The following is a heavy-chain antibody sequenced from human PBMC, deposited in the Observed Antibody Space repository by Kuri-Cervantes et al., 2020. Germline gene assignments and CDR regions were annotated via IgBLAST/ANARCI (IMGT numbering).Heavy chain of an antibody. CDR2: ISSSGSTI. CDR1: GFTFSSYE. J-gene: IGHJ4*02. V-gene: IGHV3-48*03. D-gene: IGHD6-19*01. CDR3: ASVPWTAVAY. Sequence: GGFLRLPCAASGFTFSSYEMNWVRLAPGKGLEWVSYISSSGSTIYYADSVKGRFTIPSDNTKNSLYLQMNSLRPVNTAVYYFASVPWTAVAYWGQGTLVTVSS.